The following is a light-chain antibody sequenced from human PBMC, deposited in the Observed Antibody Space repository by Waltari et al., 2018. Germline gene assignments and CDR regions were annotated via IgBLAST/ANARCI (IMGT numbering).Light chain of an antibody. CDR3: CSFAGSRTLV. J-gene: IGLJ2*01. V-gene: IGLV2-23*02. CDR1: SSDVGNYNL. Sequence: QSVLTQPASVSGSPGQSITVSCTGTSSDVGNYNLVSWYQQHPAKAPKLLIYEVNKRPSGVSNRFSGSKSGNTASLTISGLQAEDEADYYCCSFAGSRTLVFGGGTKLTVL. CDR2: EVN.